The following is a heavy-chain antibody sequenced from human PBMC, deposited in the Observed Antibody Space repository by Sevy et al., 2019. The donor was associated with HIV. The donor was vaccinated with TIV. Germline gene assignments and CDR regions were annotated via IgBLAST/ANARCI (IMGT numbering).Heavy chain of an antibody. D-gene: IGHD3-22*01. CDR1: GGSISSSSYY. Sequence: SETLSLTCTVSGGSISSSSYYWGWIRQPPGKGLEWIGSIYYSGSTYYNPSLKSRVTISVDTSKKQFSLKLSSVTAADTAVDYCARNTPRYYYDSSGRSGGMDVWGQGTTVTVSS. CDR2: IYYSGST. CDR3: ARNTPRYYYDSSGRSGGMDV. J-gene: IGHJ6*02. V-gene: IGHV4-39*01.